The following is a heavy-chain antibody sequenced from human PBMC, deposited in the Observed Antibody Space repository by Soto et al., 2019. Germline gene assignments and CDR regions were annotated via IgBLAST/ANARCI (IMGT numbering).Heavy chain of an antibody. CDR2: ISYDGSKT. D-gene: IGHD4-4*01. J-gene: IGHJ4*02. V-gene: IGHV3-30*04. CDR1: AFTFRSYT. Sequence: QVQLVESGGGVVQPGRSLRLSCAASAFTFRSYTMHWVRQAPGKGLEWVATISYDGSKTNYADSVRGRFTISRDNSESTLFLQMDSLRPEDTAVYSCARDRDSSYFPPPYYFDSWGQVTLVTVSS. CDR3: ARDRDSSYFPPPYYFDS.